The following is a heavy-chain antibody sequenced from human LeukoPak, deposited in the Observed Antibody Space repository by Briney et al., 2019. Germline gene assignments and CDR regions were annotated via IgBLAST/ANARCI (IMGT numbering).Heavy chain of an antibody. D-gene: IGHD3-22*01. J-gene: IGHJ4*01. CDR2: IYMSGNT. CDR3: ARGTYDGSSDYTGSLDY. V-gene: IGHV4-61*02. Sequence: SETLSLTCTVSGGSITSDDYYWNSIRQPAGKGLEWIGCIYMSGNTDYNPSLKGRFTLSVDSKNRFSLNLSSPTAADTAVYYCARGTYDGSSDYTGSLDYWGQGILVTVSS. CDR1: GGSITSDDYY.